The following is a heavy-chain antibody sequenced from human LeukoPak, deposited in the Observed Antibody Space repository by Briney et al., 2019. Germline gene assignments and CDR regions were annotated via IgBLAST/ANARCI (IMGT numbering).Heavy chain of an antibody. CDR3: ARGEWAYGPNWFDP. V-gene: IGHV4-31*03. J-gene: IGHJ5*02. D-gene: IGHD1-26*01. Sequence: SQTLSLICTVSGGSISSGGYYWSWIRQHPGKGLEWIGYIYYSGSTYYNPSLKSRVTISVDTSKNQFSLKLSSVTAADTAVYYCARGEWAYGPNWFDPWGQGTLVTVSS. CDR1: GGSISSGGYY. CDR2: IYYSGST.